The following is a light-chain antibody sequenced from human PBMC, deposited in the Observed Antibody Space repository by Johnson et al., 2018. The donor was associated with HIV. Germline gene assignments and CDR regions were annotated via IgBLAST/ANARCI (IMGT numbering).Light chain of an antibody. CDR2: ENN. Sequence: QSVLTQPPSVSAAPGQKVTISCSGSSSNIGNNYVSWYKQLPGTAPKLLIYENNKRPSGIPDRFSGSKSGTSASLGITGLQTGDEADYYCGTWDSSLSAYVFGTETKVTVL. J-gene: IGLJ1*01. CDR1: SSNIGNNY. V-gene: IGLV1-51*02. CDR3: GTWDSSLSAYV.